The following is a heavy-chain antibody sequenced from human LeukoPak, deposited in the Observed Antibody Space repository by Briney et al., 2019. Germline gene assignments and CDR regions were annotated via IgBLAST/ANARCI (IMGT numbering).Heavy chain of an antibody. Sequence: SDPLSLLCTVCGGSISRYYWSWIRQPPGKGGVWLGYIYYSGSNNYNPPLESRVTISVDTSKSQFSLKLSSVTAADTAVYYCARDCIAVAGTGYYYYGMDVWGQGTTVTVSS. CDR3: ARDCIAVAGTGYYYYGMDV. CDR1: GGSISRYY. CDR2: IYYSGSN. V-gene: IGHV4-59*01. J-gene: IGHJ6*02. D-gene: IGHD6-19*01.